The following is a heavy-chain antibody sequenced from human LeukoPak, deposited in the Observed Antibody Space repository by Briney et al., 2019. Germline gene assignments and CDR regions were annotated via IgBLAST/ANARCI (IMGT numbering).Heavy chain of an antibody. CDR1: GFTFSSSA. V-gene: IGHV3-23*05. J-gene: IGHJ3*02. D-gene: IGHD1-26*01. Sequence: GGSLRLSCAASGFTFSSSAMSWVRRAPGKGLEWVSSIYNTGATHYAESVKGRFTISRDNSKNTLFLQMNSLRAEDMAVYYCARIEWERLGRAFDIWGQGTMVTVSS. CDR2: IYNTGAT. CDR3: ARIEWERLGRAFDI.